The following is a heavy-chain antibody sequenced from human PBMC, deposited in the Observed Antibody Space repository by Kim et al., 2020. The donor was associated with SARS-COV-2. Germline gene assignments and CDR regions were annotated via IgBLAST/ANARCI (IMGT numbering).Heavy chain of an antibody. CDR3: ARGSGGFDY. CDR2: IENAGSSS. CDR1: GFTFSSYW. D-gene: IGHD2-15*01. Sequence: GGSLRLSCAASGFTFSSYWMHWVRQVPGKGLVWVSHIENAGSSSSYADFVEGRFTISRDNARNTLYLQMNSLRDEDTAVYYCARGSGGFDYWGQGTVVTV. J-gene: IGHJ4*02. V-gene: IGHV3-74*01.